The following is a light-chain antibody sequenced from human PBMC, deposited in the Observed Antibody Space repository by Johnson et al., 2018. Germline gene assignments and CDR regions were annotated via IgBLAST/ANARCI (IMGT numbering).Light chain of an antibody. CDR2: ENN. V-gene: IGLV1-51*02. CDR1: SSNIGNNY. Sequence: QSVLTQPPSVSAAPGQKVTISCSGSSSNIGNNYVSWYQQLPGTAPKLLIYENNKLPSGIPDRFSGSKSGTSATLGITGLQTGDEADYYGGTWDSSLSAGIVFGTGTKVTVL. J-gene: IGLJ1*01. CDR3: GTWDSSLSAGIV.